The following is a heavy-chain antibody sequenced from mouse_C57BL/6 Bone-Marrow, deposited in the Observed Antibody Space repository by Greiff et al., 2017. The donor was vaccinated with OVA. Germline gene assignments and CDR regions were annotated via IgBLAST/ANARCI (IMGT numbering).Heavy chain of an antibody. V-gene: IGHV1-64*01. Sequence: QVQLQQPGAELVKPGASVKLSCKASGYTFTSYWMHWVKQRPGQGLEWIGMIHPNRGSTNYNEKFKSKATLTVDKSSSTAYMQLSSLTSEDSAFYYCARHYYVNYGHFDYWGQGTTLTVSS. CDR2: IHPNRGST. CDR1: GYTFTSYW. D-gene: IGHD2-1*01. J-gene: IGHJ2*01. CDR3: ARHYYVNYGHFDY.